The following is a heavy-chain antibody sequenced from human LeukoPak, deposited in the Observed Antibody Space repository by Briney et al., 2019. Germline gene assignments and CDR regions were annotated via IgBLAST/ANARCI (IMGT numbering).Heavy chain of an antibody. D-gene: IGHD5-12*01. CDR3: ARTPMGQGRSAGQWLRDGCFDY. CDR2: IRYDGSNK. Sequence: GGSLRLSCAASGFTFSSYGMHWVRQAPGKGLEWVAFIRYDGSNKYYADSVKGRFTISRDNSKNTLYLQMNSLRADDTAVYYCARTPMGQGRSAGQWLRDGCFDYWGQGTLVTVFS. CDR1: GFTFSSYG. J-gene: IGHJ4*02. V-gene: IGHV3-30*02.